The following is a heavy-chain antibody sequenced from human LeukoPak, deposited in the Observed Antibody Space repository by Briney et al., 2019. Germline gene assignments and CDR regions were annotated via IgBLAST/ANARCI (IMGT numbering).Heavy chain of an antibody. J-gene: IGHJ4*02. Sequence: SETLSLTCAVSGGSISSSNWWSWVRQPPGKGLEWIGYIYYSGSTNYNPSLKSRVTISVDTSKNQFSLKLSSVTAADTAVYYCARDYFRGSYWALDYWGQGTLVTVSS. D-gene: IGHD1-26*01. CDR1: GGSISSSNW. CDR2: IYYSGST. CDR3: ARDYFRGSYWALDY. V-gene: IGHV4-4*02.